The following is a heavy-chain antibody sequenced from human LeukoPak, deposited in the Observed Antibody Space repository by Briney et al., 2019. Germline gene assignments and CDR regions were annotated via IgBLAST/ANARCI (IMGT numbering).Heavy chain of an antibody. V-gene: IGHV3-23*01. J-gene: IGHJ4*02. CDR2: ISGSGGST. Sequence: GGSLRLSCAASGFTFSSYAMSRVRQAPGKGLEWVSAISGSGGSTYYADSVKGRFTISRDNSKNTLYLQMNSLRAEDTAVYYCAKGPLWFGENYYFDYWGQGTLVTVSS. CDR1: GFTFSSYA. CDR3: AKGPLWFGENYYFDY. D-gene: IGHD3-10*01.